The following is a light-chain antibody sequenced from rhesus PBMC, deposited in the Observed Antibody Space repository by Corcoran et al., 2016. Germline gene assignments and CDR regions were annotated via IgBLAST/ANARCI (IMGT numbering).Light chain of an antibody. Sequence: DIQMTQSPSSLSASVGDTVTITCRASQSISSWLDWYPQKPGKSPKRLTYKASSLQSGVPPRFSGSGSVTDFTLTISSLQPEDFATYYCLQYSSSPYSFGHGTKVEIK. CDR2: KAS. J-gene: IGKJ2*01. V-gene: IGKV1-22*01. CDR3: LQYSSSPYS. CDR1: QSISSW.